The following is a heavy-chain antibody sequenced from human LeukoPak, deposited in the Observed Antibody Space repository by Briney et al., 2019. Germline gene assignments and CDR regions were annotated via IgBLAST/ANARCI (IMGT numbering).Heavy chain of an antibody. CDR2: INPNSGGT. J-gene: IGHJ6*04. CDR3: ATFLETTHTMDV. Sequence: ASVKVSCKASGYTFTGYYMHWVRQAPGQGLEWMGLINPNSGGTNYAQKFQGRVTMTRDTSISTAYVELSRLRSDDTAVYYCATFLETTHTMDVWGKGTTVTVSS. D-gene: IGHD1-1*01. CDR1: GYTFTGYY. V-gene: IGHV1-2*02.